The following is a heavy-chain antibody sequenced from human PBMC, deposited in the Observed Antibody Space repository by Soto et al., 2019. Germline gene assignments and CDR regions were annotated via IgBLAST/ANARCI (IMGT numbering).Heavy chain of an antibody. D-gene: IGHD2-8*02. CDR2: ISYDGSNK. V-gene: IGHV3-30*03. J-gene: IGHJ4*02. CDR3: ATTGGTH. CDR1: GFTFSSYG. Sequence: GGSLRLSCAASGFTFSSYGMHWVRQAPGKGLEWVAVISYDGSNKYYADSVKGRFTISRDNSKNTLYLQINSLTADDTAVYYCATTGGTHWGQGALVTVSS.